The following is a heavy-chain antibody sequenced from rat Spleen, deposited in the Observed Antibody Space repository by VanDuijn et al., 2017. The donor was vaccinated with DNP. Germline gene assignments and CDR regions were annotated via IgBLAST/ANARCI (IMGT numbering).Heavy chain of an antibody. CDR3: ARWSRYFDY. Sequence: EVQLQESGPGLVKPSQSLSLTCSVTGYSITSYYWGWIRKFPGNKMEWMGYISYSGSTSYNPSLKSRISITRDTSKNQFFLQLNSVTTEDTATYYCARWSRYFDYWGQGVMVTVSS. CDR2: ISYSGST. J-gene: IGHJ2*01. CDR1: GYSITSYY. V-gene: IGHV3-1*01.